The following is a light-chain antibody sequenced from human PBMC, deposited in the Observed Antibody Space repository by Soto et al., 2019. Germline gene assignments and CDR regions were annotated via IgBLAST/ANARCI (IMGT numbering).Light chain of an antibody. CDR3: QQYYSTRTWT. Sequence: DIVMTQSPDSLAVSLGERATINCKSSQSVLYSSNNKNYLAWYQQKPGQPPKLLIYWASTRESGVPDRFSGSGSGTDFTLTISSLQAEDVAVYYYQQYYSTRTWTFGQGTKVEIK. CDR1: QSVLYSSNNKNY. J-gene: IGKJ1*01. V-gene: IGKV4-1*01. CDR2: WAS.